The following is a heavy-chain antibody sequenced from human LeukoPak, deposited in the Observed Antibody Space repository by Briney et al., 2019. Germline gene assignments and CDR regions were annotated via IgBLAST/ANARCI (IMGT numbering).Heavy chain of an antibody. CDR2: IKSKTDGGTT. CDR3: TTGWELLGIRLDY. D-gene: IGHD1-26*01. Sequence: PGGSLRLSCAASGFTFDDYGMSWVRQAPGKGLEWVGRIKSKTDGGTTDYAAPVKGRFTISRDDSKNTLYLQMNSLKTEDTAVYYCTTGWELLGIRLDYWGQGTLVTVSS. J-gene: IGHJ4*02. CDR1: GFTFDDYG. V-gene: IGHV3-15*01.